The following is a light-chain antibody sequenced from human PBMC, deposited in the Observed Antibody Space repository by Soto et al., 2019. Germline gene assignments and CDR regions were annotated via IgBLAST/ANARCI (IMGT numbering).Light chain of an antibody. J-gene: IGKJ1*01. CDR2: HAS. V-gene: IGKV1-5*01. CDR3: QNYNSYPWT. CDR1: QTINNW. Sequence: DIQMTQSPSTLSASIGDRVTITCRASQTINNWLAWYPQKPGKAPNLLIYHASNLETGVPSRVSGSAFGTECTLTISSLQPDDLATYYCQNYNSYPWTLGQGTKVEIK.